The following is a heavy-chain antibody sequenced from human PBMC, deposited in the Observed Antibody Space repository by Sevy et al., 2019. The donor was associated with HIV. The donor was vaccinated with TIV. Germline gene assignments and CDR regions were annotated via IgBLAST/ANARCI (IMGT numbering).Heavy chain of an antibody. CDR3: ARGKSGYGYALNY. J-gene: IGHJ4*02. Sequence: GGSLRLSCAASGFTISTYWVTWVRQAPGKGLEGVSVIHSDDTTYHADSVKHRFTISRDNFKNTLYLHMSSLRAEDTAVYYCARGKSGYGYALNYWGQGTLVTVSS. CDR1: GFTISTYW. CDR2: IHSDDTT. V-gene: IGHV3-66*01. D-gene: IGHD5-18*01.